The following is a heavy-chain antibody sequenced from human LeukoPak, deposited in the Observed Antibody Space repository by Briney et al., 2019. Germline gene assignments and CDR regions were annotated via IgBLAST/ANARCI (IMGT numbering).Heavy chain of an antibody. CDR2: IYYSGST. Sequence: SQTLSLTCTVSGGSISSGGYYWSWIRQHPGKGLESIGYIYYSGSTYYNPSLKSRVTLSVDTSKNQFSLKLTSVTAADTAVYYCARHPPRGITGTPSAFDYWGQGTLVTVSS. CDR1: GGSISSGGYY. V-gene: IGHV4-31*03. J-gene: IGHJ4*02. CDR3: ARHPPRGITGTPSAFDY. D-gene: IGHD1-7*01.